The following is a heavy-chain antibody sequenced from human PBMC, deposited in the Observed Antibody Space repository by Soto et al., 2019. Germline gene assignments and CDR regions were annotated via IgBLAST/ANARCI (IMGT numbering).Heavy chain of an antibody. Sequence: PSETLSLTCAVYVGSFSGYYWSWIRQPPGKGLEWIGYIYHSGSTNYNPSLKSRVTISVDTSKNQFSLKLSSVTAADTAVYYCARVKAGVVYWGQGTLVTVSS. CDR1: VGSFSGYY. D-gene: IGHD6-13*01. CDR3: ARVKAGVVY. CDR2: IYHSGST. J-gene: IGHJ4*02. V-gene: IGHV4-34*01.